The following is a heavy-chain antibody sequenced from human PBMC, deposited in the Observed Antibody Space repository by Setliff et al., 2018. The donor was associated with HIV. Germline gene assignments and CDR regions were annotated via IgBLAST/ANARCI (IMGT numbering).Heavy chain of an antibody. V-gene: IGHV4-39*07. CDR3: ARGQWLRYGAFDS. J-gene: IGHJ4*02. CDR1: GVPTSASTYY. D-gene: IGHD5-12*01. CDR2: ISYSGKT. Sequence: SETLSLTCTVSGVPTSASTYYWGWIRQPPGKGLDWIGYISYSGKTYYNPSLKSRVTISVDTSKNQFSLNLSSVTATDTAIYYCARGQWLRYGAFDSWGQGTQVTVSS.